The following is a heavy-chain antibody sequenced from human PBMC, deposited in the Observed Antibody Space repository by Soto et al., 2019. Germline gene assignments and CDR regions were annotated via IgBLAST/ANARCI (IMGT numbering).Heavy chain of an antibody. V-gene: IGHV6-1*01. CDR2: TYYRSKWYN. J-gene: IGHJ4*02. CDR3: ARGEQYSGRIFDY. D-gene: IGHD1-26*01. Sequence: QVQLQQSGPGLVKPSQTLSVTCGISGDSVSSNSAAWNWLRQSPSRGPEWLGRTYYRSKWYNDYAVSVESRITSNPVTSKTPFSLQLNFVTPEDTAVYFCARGEQYSGRIFDYWGQGTLVTVSS. CDR1: GDSVSSNSAA.